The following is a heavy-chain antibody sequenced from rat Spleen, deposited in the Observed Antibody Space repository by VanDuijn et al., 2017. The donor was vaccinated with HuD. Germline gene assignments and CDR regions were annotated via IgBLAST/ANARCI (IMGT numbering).Heavy chain of an antibody. V-gene: IGHV5-29*01. CDR2: ISYDGSST. CDR1: GFTFSDYY. J-gene: IGHJ4*01. CDR3: ARPRIGVMDA. Sequence: EVQLVESDGGLVQPGRSLKLSCAASGFTFSDYYMAWVRQAPTKGLEWVATISYDGSSTYYRDSVKGRFTISRDNAKSTLYLQMDSLRSEDTATYYCARPRIGVMDAWGQGASVTVSS.